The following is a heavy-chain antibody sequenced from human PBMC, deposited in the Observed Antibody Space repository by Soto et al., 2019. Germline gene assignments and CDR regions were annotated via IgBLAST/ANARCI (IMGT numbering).Heavy chain of an antibody. CDR3: ARDGEWYSIEHVDYYHGADV. V-gene: IGHV3-7*05. J-gene: IGHJ6*02. D-gene: IGHD3-3*01. CDR2: INQDGSDK. Sequence: GGSLRLSCAASGFTFNTYWMSWVRQAPGKGLEWVANINQDGSDKYYVDSVKGRFTISRDNAKNSLYLQMNSLRAEDTAVYYCARDGEWYSIEHVDYYHGADVWGLGTTVTVSS. CDR1: GFTFNTYW.